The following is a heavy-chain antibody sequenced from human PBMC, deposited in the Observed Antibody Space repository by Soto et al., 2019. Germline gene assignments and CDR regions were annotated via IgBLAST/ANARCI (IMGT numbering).Heavy chain of an antibody. V-gene: IGHV3-11*01. CDR3: ARRTQGRNFDY. J-gene: IGHJ4*02. CDR1: GFTFANYY. CDR2: ITNIDSTK. Sequence: GGSLRLSCAASGFTFANYYMGWFRQAPGRGLEWISYITNIDSTKKYADSVKGRFTVSRDDARGSLYLQMNSLRAEDAAVYFCARRTQGRNFDYWGRGTPVPVSS.